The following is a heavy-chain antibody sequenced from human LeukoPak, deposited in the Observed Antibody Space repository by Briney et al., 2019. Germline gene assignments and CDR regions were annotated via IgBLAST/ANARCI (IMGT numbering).Heavy chain of an antibody. J-gene: IGHJ5*02. CDR3: AREKVIRGRNWFDP. D-gene: IGHD3-10*01. V-gene: IGHV3-11*04. CDR2: ISSSGSTI. Sequence: PGGSLRLSCAASGFTFSDYYMSWIRQAPGKGLEWVSYISSSGSTIYYADSVKGRFTISRDNAKNSLYLQMNSLRAEDTAVYYRAREKVIRGRNWFDPWGQGTLVTVSS. CDR1: GFTFSDYY.